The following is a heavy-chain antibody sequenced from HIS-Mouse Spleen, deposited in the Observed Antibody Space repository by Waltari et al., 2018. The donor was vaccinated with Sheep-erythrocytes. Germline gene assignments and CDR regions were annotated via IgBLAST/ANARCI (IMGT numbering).Heavy chain of an antibody. CDR1: GFACVDSS. J-gene: IGHJ4*02. D-gene: IGHD2-2*01. CDR3: AKDISRNIVVVPAAVGDY. Sequence: EVQLVESGGGLLQPGRSPRLSGAASGFACVDSSLSWVRQAPGKGLEWVSGISWNSGSIGYADSVKGRFTISRDNAKNSLYLQMNSLRAEDTALYYCAKDISRNIVVVPAAVGDYWGQGTLVTVSS. V-gene: IGHV3-9*01. CDR2: ISWNSGSI.